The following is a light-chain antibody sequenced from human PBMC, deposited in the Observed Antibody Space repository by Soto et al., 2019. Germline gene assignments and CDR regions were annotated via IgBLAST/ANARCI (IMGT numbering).Light chain of an antibody. CDR3: AAWDDSLNGVV. Sequence: QSVLTQPPSASGTPGQTIAISCSGGSSNIGSHTVNWDQQLPGTAPRLLIYSNTQRPSGVPDRFSGSKSGTSASLAISGLQSEYEGDYYCAAWDDSLNGVVFGGGTKVTVL. CDR1: SSNIGSHT. CDR2: SNT. J-gene: IGLJ2*01. V-gene: IGLV1-44*01.